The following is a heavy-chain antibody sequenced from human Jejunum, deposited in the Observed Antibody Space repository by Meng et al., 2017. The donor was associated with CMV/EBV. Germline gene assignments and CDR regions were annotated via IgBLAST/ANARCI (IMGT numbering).Heavy chain of an antibody. CDR2: IYPGGST. CDR3: ARPHSASYSYGLDV. J-gene: IGHJ6*02. Sequence: ASGLTVRTNYMTWVRQAPGKGLEWVSIIYPGGSTYNADSVKGRFTISTDNSKNTLHLQMNSLRVENTATYFCARPHSASYSYGLDVWGQGATVTVSS. CDR1: GLTVRTNY. V-gene: IGHV3-53*01. D-gene: IGHD5-18*01.